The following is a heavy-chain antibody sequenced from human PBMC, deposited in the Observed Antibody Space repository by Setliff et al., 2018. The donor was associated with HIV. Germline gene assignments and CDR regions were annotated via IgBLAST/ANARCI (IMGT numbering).Heavy chain of an antibody. J-gene: IGHJ4*02. CDR1: GGSISSHY. CDR2: IYYSGST. Sequence: SETLSLTCAVSGGSISSHYWSWIRQPPGKGLEWIGHIYYSGSTDYNPSLKSRVTISLDTSKNQFSLKLTSVTAADTAVYYCARGGRYSSACFFDYWGQGTLVTVS. V-gene: IGHV4-59*11. CDR3: ARGGRYSSACFFDY. D-gene: IGHD6-19*01.